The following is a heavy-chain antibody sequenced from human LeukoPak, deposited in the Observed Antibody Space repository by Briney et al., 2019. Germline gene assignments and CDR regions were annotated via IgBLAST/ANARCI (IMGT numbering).Heavy chain of an antibody. CDR1: GYTFTSYD. J-gene: IGHJ6*02. CDR2: MNPNSGNT. V-gene: IGHV1-8*01. D-gene: IGHD3-3*01. Sequence: ASVKVSCKASGYTFTSYDINWVRQATGQGLEWMGWMNPNSGNTGYAQKFQGRVTMTRDTSTSTVYMELSSLRSEDTAVYYCARDPRWIFGVVIFPPSDYYYGMDVWGQGTTVTVSS. CDR3: ARDPRWIFGVVIFPPSDYYYGMDV.